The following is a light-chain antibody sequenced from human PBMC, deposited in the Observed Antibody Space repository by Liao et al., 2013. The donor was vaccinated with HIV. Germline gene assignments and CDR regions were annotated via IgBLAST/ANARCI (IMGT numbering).Light chain of an antibody. Sequence: SYELTQPPSVSVAPGKTATITCEGDNIGSKSVHWCQQKPGQAPVLVIYYDSDRPSGIPERFSGSKSGNTATLTISRVEAGDEADYYCQVWDSSSDHWVFGGGTQLTVL. V-gene: IGLV3-21*04. CDR2: YDS. CDR3: QVWDSSSDHWV. CDR1: NIGSKS. J-gene: IGLJ3*02.